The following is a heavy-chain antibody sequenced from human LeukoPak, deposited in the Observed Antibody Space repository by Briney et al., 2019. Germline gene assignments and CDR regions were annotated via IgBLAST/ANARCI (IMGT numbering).Heavy chain of an antibody. CDR1: GFPFSDYY. J-gene: IGHJ4*02. CDR3: ARDVQRYDSSGYGY. Sequence: GGSLRLSCAASGFPFSDYYMSWIRQAPGKGLEGGSYISSRGSTIYYADSVKGRFTISRDNAKNSLYLQMNSLRAEDTAVYYCARDVQRYDSSGYGYWGQGTLVTVSS. CDR2: ISSRGSTI. D-gene: IGHD3-22*01. V-gene: IGHV3-11*04.